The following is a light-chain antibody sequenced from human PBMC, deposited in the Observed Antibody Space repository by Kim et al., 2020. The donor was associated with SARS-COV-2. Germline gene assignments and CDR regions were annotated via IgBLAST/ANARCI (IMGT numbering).Light chain of an antibody. CDR1: QSITSG. Sequence: TLSASVGDTVTITCRASQSITSGLAWYQQKPGKAPKLLIYLVSNLDSGVPSRFSGSVSGTHFTLTISSLQPDDFATYYCQQHNGFFGGGTKVDIK. CDR2: LVS. J-gene: IGKJ4*01. V-gene: IGKV1-5*01. CDR3: QQHNGF.